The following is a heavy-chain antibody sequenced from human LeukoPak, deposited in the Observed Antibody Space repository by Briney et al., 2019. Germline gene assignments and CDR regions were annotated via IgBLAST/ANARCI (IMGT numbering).Heavy chain of an antibody. CDR1: GYIFSTYD. CDR3: ARPDSGGFHPTA. D-gene: IGHD3-22*01. CDR2: ISTYNGNT. Sequence: ASVTVSCKASGYIFSTYDITWVRQAPGQGLEWMGWISTYNGNTNYAQNLQGRVTMTTDTSTSTAYMELRSLRSDDTAVYYCARPDSGGFHPTAWGQGTLVTVSS. J-gene: IGHJ4*02. V-gene: IGHV1-18*01.